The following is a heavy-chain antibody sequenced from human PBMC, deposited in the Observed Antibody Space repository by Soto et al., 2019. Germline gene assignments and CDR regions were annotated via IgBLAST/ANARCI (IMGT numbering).Heavy chain of an antibody. CDR1: GFTFSHYG. Sequence: QVHLEESGGGVVQPGGSLTLSCVAYGFTFSHYGMHWVRQAPGKGLEWVAVVWFDGSIKTYGDSVKGRFTISRDNSKSTLFLEMNSLRVEDTVVYFCARFLAVRCDTTSCPMDLWGKGTTVTVSS. V-gene: IGHV3-33*01. J-gene: IGHJ6*04. CDR2: VWFDGSIK. CDR3: ARFLAVRCDTTSCPMDL. D-gene: IGHD2-2*01.